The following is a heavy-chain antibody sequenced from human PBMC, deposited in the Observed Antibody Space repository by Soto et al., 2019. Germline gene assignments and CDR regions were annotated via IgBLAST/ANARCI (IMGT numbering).Heavy chain of an antibody. J-gene: IGHJ4*02. CDR3: ARAPPVLIPDLDY. Sequence: QVRLVQSGPEVKKPGASVKVSCKASGYSFTNFGIHWVRQAPGQGLEWMVWISSYNGDTQFARHFQARVIMTTDPSASTAYMALRSLRSDDPAVYFCARAPPVLIPDLDYWGQGTLVTVSS. D-gene: IGHD2-21*01. CDR1: GYSFTNFG. CDR2: ISSYNGDT. V-gene: IGHV1-18*01.